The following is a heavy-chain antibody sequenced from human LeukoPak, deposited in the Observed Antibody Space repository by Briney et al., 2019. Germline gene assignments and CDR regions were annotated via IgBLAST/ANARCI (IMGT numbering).Heavy chain of an antibody. J-gene: IGHJ4*02. Sequence: SETLSLTCTVSGGSISSYYWSWIRQPPGKGLEGIGYIYYSGSTNYNPSLKSRVTISVDTSKNQFSLKLSSVTAADTAVYYCARSPNILTGRYYFDYWGQGTLVTVSS. CDR2: IYYSGST. D-gene: IGHD3-9*01. V-gene: IGHV4-59*01. CDR3: ARSPNILTGRYYFDY. CDR1: GGSISSYY.